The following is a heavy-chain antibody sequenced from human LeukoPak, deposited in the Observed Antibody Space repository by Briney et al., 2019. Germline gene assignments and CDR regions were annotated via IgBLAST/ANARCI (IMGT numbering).Heavy chain of an antibody. CDR3: AREGDAFDI. CDR2: TGQSGIEN. D-gene: IGHD3-10*01. V-gene: IGHV3-7*01. J-gene: IGHJ3*02. CDR1: GFTFSSYA. Sequence: GGSLRLSCAASGFTFSSYAMSWVRQAPGQGLEWVANTGQSGIENYYVDSVKGRFTISRDNTKNSVFLHMNSLRVEDTAVYYCAREGDAFDIWGQGTMVTVSS.